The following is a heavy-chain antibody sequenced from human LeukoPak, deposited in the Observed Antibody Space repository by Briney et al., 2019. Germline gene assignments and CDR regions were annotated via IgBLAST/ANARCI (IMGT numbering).Heavy chain of an antibody. CDR1: GFTFSSYS. Sequence: GGSLRLSCAASGFTFSSYSMNWVRQAPGKGLEWVSSISSSSSYIYYADSVKGRFTISRDNAKNSLYLQMNSLRAEDTAVYYCARVHCSSTSCYLSPGAFDIWGQGTMVTVSS. J-gene: IGHJ3*02. D-gene: IGHD2-2*01. CDR3: ARVHCSSTSCYLSPGAFDI. V-gene: IGHV3-21*01. CDR2: ISSSSSYI.